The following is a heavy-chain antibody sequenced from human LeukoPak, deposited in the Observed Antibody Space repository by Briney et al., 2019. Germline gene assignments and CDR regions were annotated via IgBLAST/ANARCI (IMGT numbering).Heavy chain of an antibody. CDR3: ASSSEIITTWNYFDY. V-gene: IGHV4-39*01. CDR2: IHYSGST. J-gene: IGHJ4*02. D-gene: IGHD2/OR15-2a*01. Sequence: SETLSLTCTVSGGSISSSSYYWGWIRQPPGKGLEWIGSIHYSGSTYYNPSLKSRVTISVDTSKNQFSLKLSSVNAADTAVYYCASSSEIITTWNYFDYWGQGTLVTVSS. CDR1: GGSISSSSYY.